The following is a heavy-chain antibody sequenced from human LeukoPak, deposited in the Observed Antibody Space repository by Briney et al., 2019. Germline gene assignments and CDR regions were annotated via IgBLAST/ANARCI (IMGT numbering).Heavy chain of an antibody. J-gene: IGHJ4*02. V-gene: IGHV3-64D*06. CDR3: VRGTRY. Sequence: GGALRLSCSVSGFTFSTYVMHWVRQAPGKGLEYVSAISSNGDNTYYADSVKGRFTISRDNSKNTLYLQMSSLRADDTAVYYCVRGTRYWGQGTLVTVSS. CDR1: GFTFSTYV. CDR2: ISSNGDNT.